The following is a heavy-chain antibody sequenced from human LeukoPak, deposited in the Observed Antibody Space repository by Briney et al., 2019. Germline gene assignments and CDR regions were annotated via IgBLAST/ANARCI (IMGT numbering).Heavy chain of an antibody. V-gene: IGHV1-2*02. CDR2: INPNSGGT. CDR3: ARDTGHMVRGVKYYFDY. J-gene: IGHJ4*02. Sequence: ASVKVSCKASGYTFTGYYTHWVRQAPGQGLEWMGWINPNSGGTNYAQKFQGRVTMTRDTSISTAYMELSRLRSDDTAVYYCARDTGHMVRGVKYYFDYWGQGTLVTVSS. CDR1: GYTFTGYY. D-gene: IGHD3-10*01.